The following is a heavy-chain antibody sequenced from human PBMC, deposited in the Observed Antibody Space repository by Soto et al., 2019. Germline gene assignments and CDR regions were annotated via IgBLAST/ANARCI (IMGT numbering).Heavy chain of an antibody. CDR1: GFTFSSYA. CDR2: LSGSGGST. J-gene: IGHJ6*03. CDR3: AKVAGFSPYYYMEV. V-gene: IGHV3-23*01. Sequence: GGSLRLSCAASGFTFSSYAMSWVRQAPEKGLEWVSGLSGSGGSTYYADSVKGRFTISRDNSKNTLYLQMNSLRAEDTAVYYCAKVAGFSPYYYMEVWGKGTTVTVSS. D-gene: IGHD3-9*01.